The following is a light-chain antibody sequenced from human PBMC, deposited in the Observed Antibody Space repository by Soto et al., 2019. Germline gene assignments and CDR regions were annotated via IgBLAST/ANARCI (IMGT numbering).Light chain of an antibody. V-gene: IGLV2-14*01. Sequence: QSALTQPPSVSGAPGQSITISCTGTSSDVGGYNYVPWYQQHPGKAPKLMIYDVSNRPSGVSNRFSGSKSGNTASLAISGLQAEDEADYYCSSYTSSSTRLVFGGGTKLTVL. CDR1: SSDVGGYNY. CDR2: DVS. CDR3: SSYTSSSTRLV. J-gene: IGLJ2*01.